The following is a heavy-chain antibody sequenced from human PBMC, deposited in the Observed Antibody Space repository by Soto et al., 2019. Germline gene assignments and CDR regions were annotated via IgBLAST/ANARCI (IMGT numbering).Heavy chain of an antibody. CDR1: GFTFTSSA. J-gene: IGHJ3*02. Sequence: SVKVSCKASGFTFTSSAVQWVRQARGQRLEWIGWIVVGSGNTNYAQKFQERDTITRDMSTSTAYMELSSLRSEDTAVYYCAAKPHSYYYDSSGYYAFDIWGQGTMVTVSS. CDR2: IVVGSGNT. CDR3: AAKPHSYYYDSSGYYAFDI. V-gene: IGHV1-58*01. D-gene: IGHD3-22*01.